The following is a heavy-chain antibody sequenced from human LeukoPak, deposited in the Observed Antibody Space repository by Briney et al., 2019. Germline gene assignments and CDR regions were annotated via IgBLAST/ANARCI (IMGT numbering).Heavy chain of an antibody. CDR1: GGSFSRYY. CDR3: AIPYTGADAFDI. V-gene: IGHV4-34*01. CDR2: INHSGST. J-gene: IGHJ3*02. Sequence: SETLSLTCAVYGGSFSRYYWSWIRQPPGKGLEWIGEINHSGSTNYNPSLKSRVTISVDTSKNQFSLKLSSVTAADTAVYYCAIPYTGADAFDIWGQGTMVTVSS. D-gene: IGHD2-2*02.